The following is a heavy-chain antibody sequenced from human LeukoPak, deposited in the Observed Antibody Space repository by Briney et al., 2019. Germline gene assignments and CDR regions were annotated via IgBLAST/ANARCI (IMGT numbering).Heavy chain of an antibody. CDR2: ISYDGSNK. J-gene: IGHJ4*02. V-gene: IGHV3-30-3*01. CDR1: GFTFSSYA. D-gene: IGHD3-22*01. CDR3: ARDSLYYDSSGYPYY. Sequence: GGSLRLSCAASGFTFSSYAMHWDRQAPGKGLEWVAVISYDGSNKYYADSVKGRFTISRDNSKNTLYLQMNSLRAEDTAVYYCARDSLYYDSSGYPYYWGQGTLVTVSS.